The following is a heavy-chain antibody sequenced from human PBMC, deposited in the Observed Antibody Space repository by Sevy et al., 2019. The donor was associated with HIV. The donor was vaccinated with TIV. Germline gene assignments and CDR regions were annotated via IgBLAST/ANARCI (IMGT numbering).Heavy chain of an antibody. CDR1: GFAFTNYFA. D-gene: IGHD1-7*01. J-gene: IGHJ6*02. CDR2: ISFDGGDK. Sequence: GGSLRLSCAASGFAFTNYFAMHWVRQAPGKGLEWVALISFDGGDKYYADTVKGRFTISRDNLKNTLFLRMNSLTTEDMAVYYCPRPRANYEDHYFCSAMDVWGQGTTFTVS. V-gene: IGHV3-30-3*01. CDR3: PRPRANYEDHYFCSAMDV.